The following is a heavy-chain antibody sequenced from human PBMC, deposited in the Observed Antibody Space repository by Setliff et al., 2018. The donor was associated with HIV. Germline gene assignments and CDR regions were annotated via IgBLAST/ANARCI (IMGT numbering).Heavy chain of an antibody. D-gene: IGHD6-19*01. CDR3: ATQRSFQRAFEAVAGSFDP. Sequence: PSETLSLTCNVSGGYVSSKSYYWAWIRQPPGKGLEWIGTMYYSGNPYYSPSLKSRVTITADSSKNQLSLKLTSVTAADTAVYYCATQRSFQRAFEAVAGSFDPWGQGILVTVSS. CDR1: GGYVSSKSYY. J-gene: IGHJ5*02. V-gene: IGHV4-39*01. CDR2: MYYSGNP.